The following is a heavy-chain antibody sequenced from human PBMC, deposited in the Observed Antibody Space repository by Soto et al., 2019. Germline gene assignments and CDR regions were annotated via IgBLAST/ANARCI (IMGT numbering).Heavy chain of an antibody. CDR3: ARSYYDRSASYGFDI. J-gene: IGHJ3*02. D-gene: IGHD3-22*01. V-gene: IGHV1-2*04. CDR1: GYTFTGYY. CDR2: INPKSGGA. Sequence: QVHLVQSGAEVKKPGASVKVSCKASGYTFTGYYIHWVRQAPGQGIEWMGWINPKSGGANIEQKFQDWVTMTRDTSINTTYMELSSLRSNDTAVYYCARSYYDRSASYGFDIWGQGTMVTVSS.